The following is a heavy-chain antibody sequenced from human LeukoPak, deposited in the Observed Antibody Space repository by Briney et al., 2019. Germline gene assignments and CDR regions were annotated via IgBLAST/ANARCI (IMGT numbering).Heavy chain of an antibody. V-gene: IGHV4-59*08. CDR2: IYYSGST. J-gene: IGHJ4*02. CDR3: ARQGSGWFFDY. CDR1: GGSISSYY. Sequence: SETLSLTCTVSGGSISSYYWSWIRQPPGKGLEWIGYIYYSGSTNYNPPLKSRVTISVDTSKNQFSLKLSSVTAADTAVYYCARQGSGWFFDYWGQGTLVTVSS. D-gene: IGHD6-19*01.